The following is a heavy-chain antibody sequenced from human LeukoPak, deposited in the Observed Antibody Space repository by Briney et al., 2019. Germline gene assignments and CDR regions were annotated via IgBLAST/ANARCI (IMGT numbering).Heavy chain of an antibody. V-gene: IGHV3-64*01. Sequence: GGSLRLSCAASGFAFSTYDMHWVRQAPGKGLEYVSTISPNGGSTYYGNSVKGRLSISRDDSKNTVYLQMGSLRAEDMAVYYCARGLLDRWRSYFYMDVWGKGTTVTVSS. CDR3: ARGLLDRWRSYFYMDV. CDR2: ISPNGGST. J-gene: IGHJ6*03. D-gene: IGHD3-9*01. CDR1: GFAFSTYD.